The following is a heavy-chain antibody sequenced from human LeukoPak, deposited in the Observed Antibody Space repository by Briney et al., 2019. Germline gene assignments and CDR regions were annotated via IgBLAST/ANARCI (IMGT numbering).Heavy chain of an antibody. J-gene: IGHJ4*02. CDR3: VKEQGSGSYRTADY. V-gene: IGHV3-23*01. D-gene: IGHD3-10*01. Sequence: GGSLTLSCEASRFTFGSYAMYWVRQAPGKGLEWVAGIFGSGGSPHYADSVKGRFTISRDNSKNTVYLQINSLGAEDTAVYYCVKEQGSGSYRTADYWGQGTLVTVSS. CDR2: IFGSGGSP. CDR1: RFTFGSYA.